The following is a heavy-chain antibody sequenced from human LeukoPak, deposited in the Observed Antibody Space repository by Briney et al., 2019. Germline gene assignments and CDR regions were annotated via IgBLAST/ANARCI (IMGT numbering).Heavy chain of an antibody. J-gene: IGHJ6*02. CDR2: IIPIFGTA. CDR1: GGTFSSYA. Sequence: VASVKVSCKASGGTFSSYAISWVRQAPGQGLEWMGGIIPIFGTANYAQKFQGRVTITADESTSTAYMELSSLRSEDTAVYYCARSDYYCGGDCYTYYYYGMDVWGQGTTVTVSS. V-gene: IGHV1-69*13. D-gene: IGHD2-21*02. CDR3: ARSDYYCGGDCYTYYYYGMDV.